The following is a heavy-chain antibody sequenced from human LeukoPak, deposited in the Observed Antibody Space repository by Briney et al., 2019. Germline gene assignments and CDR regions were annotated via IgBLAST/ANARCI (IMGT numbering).Heavy chain of an antibody. J-gene: IGHJ5*02. CDR3: AKQNPGYGDFVGFNWFDP. D-gene: IGHD4-17*01. V-gene: IGHV3-23*01. CDR2: ISGSGGST. CDR1: GFTFSSYA. Sequence: GGSLRLSCAASGFTFSSYAMSWVRQAPGKWLEWISTISGSGGSTYYADSVKGRFTISRDNSKNTLYLQMNSLRAEDTAVYYCAKQNPGYGDFVGFNWFDPWGQGTLVTVSS.